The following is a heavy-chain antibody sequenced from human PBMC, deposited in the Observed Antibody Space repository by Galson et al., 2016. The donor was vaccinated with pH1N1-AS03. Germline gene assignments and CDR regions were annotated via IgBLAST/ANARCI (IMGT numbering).Heavy chain of an antibody. J-gene: IGHJ4*02. D-gene: IGHD3-10*01. Sequence: PALVKPTQTLTLTCTFSGFSLNDGGLGVGWIRQPPGKALEWLGMIYWHDEKRYNPSLQNRLTLTQGVSKSEVVLQMTNVDPEDTATYHCAHRFYGSGASFFDFWGQGIVVVVS. CDR1: GFSLNDGGLG. V-gene: IGHV2-5*01. CDR2: IYWHDEK. CDR3: AHRFYGSGASFFDF.